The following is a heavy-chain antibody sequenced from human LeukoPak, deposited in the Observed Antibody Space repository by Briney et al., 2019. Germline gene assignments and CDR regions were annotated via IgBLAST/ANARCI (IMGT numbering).Heavy chain of an antibody. CDR3: RCSSTFFDY. J-gene: IGHJ4*02. Sequence: GGSLRLSCAASGFTFNSYGMHWVRQAPGKGLEWVAVIWYDGSNKYYADSVKGRFTISRDNSKNTLYLQMNSLRVEDTAVYYCRCSSTFFDYWGQGTLVTVSS. V-gene: IGHV3-33*01. D-gene: IGHD2-2*01. CDR1: GFTFNSYG. CDR2: IWYDGSNK.